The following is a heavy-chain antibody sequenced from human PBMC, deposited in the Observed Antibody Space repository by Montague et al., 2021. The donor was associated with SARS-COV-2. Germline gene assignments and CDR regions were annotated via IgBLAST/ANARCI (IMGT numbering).Heavy chain of an antibody. CDR3: ARTTYFDLASIYYYVMDV. V-gene: IGHV4-59*08. D-gene: IGHD3-9*01. CDR1: SGSINYYY. CDR2: IYYSGNT. J-gene: IGHJ6*02. Sequence: SETLSLTCAVSSGSINYYYLSWIRQSPGKGLEWIGYIYYSGNTNYSPSLRSRVTISVDSSKTQFSLRLNSVTAADTAVYFCARTTYFDLASIYYYVMDVWGQGTTVTVSS.